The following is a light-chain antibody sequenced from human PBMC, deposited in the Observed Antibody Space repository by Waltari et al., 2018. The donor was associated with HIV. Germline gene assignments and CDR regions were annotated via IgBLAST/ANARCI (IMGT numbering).Light chain of an antibody. CDR3: ASWDDGLRGHV. CDR1: NSNIGSTF. V-gene: IGLV1-47*01. Sequence: QSGLTQPPSASGTPGQRLSISFAGNNSNIGSTFVFWYRQIPGAAPPLLVYRNTRRPSGVGVRFSGSRSGASAALVISGLRVEDEADYYCASWDDGLRGHVFGSGTTVSV. CDR2: RNT. J-gene: IGLJ1*01.